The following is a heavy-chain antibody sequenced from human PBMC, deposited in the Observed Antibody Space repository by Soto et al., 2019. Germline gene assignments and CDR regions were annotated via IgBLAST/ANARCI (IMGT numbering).Heavy chain of an antibody. Sequence: GGSLRLSCAASGFTVSSNYMSWVRQAPGKGLEWVSVIYSGGSTYYADSVKGRFTISRDNSKNTLYLQMNSLRAEDTAVYYCATNLYCSSTSCNLGAFDIWGQGTMVTVSS. CDR3: ATNLYCSSTSCNLGAFDI. V-gene: IGHV3-53*01. CDR1: GFTVSSNY. D-gene: IGHD2-2*01. J-gene: IGHJ3*02. CDR2: IYSGGST.